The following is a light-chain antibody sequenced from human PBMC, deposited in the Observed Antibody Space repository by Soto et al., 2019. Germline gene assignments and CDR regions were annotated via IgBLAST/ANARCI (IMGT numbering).Light chain of an antibody. CDR3: SSYAATNKVT. CDR1: SSDIGGYNS. CDR2: DVS. Sequence: QSALTQPPSASGSPGQSVTISCTGTSSDIGGYNSVSWYQHHPAKAPKLIIYDVSKRPPGVPDRFSGSKSGNTASLTVSGLQAEDEADYYCSSYAATNKVTFGGGTKLTVL. V-gene: IGLV2-8*01. J-gene: IGLJ2*01.